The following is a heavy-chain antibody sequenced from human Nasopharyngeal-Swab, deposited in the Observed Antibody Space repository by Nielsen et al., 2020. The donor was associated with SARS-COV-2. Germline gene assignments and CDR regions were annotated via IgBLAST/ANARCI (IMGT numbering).Heavy chain of an antibody. J-gene: IGHJ6*02. CDR2: ISYDGSNK. Sequence: GRSLRLSCAVSGFTFSSYAMHWVRQAPGKGLEWLTLISYDGSNKYYADSVKGRFTISRDTSQNTLYLQMNSLRAEDTAVYYCARGGNYYGSSGYVYYYYGMDVWGQGTTVTVSS. D-gene: IGHD3-22*01. V-gene: IGHV3-30*04. CDR1: GFTFSSYA. CDR3: ARGGNYYGSSGYVYYYYGMDV.